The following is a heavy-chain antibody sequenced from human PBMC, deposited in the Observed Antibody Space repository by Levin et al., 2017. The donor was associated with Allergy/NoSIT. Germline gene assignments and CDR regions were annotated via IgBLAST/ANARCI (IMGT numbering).Heavy chain of an antibody. Sequence: SETLSLTCTVSGASFSSHYWNWIRQSPGKGLEWSGILFHTGTISTKPSLKSRVTMSVDTSKNQFSLKVASVTAADTAVYFCAGQRGYAYGFDYWGQGALVTVSS. CDR1: GASFSSHY. J-gene: IGHJ4*02. CDR2: LFHTGTI. V-gene: IGHV4-59*11. D-gene: IGHD5-18*01. CDR3: AGQRGYAYGFDY.